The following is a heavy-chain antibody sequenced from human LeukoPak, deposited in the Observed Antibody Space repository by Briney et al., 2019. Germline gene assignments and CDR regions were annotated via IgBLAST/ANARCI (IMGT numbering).Heavy chain of an antibody. V-gene: IGHV4-59*01. J-gene: IGHJ3*02. Sequence: SETLSLTCTVSGGSISSYCWSWIRQPPGKGLEWIGYIYYSGSTNYNPSLKSRVTISVDTSKNQFSLKLSSVTAADTAVYYCARVHYGDYVGDAFDIWGQGTMVTVSS. D-gene: IGHD4-17*01. CDR3: ARVHYGDYVGDAFDI. CDR2: IYYSGST. CDR1: GGSISSYC.